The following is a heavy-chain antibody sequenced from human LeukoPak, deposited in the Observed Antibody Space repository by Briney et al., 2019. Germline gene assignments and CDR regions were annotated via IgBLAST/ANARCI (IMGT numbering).Heavy chain of an antibody. CDR1: GFTFSSYA. CDR2: ISYDGSNK. D-gene: IGHD1-26*01. Sequence: GGSLRLSCAASGFTFSSYAMHWVRQAPGKGLEWVAVISYDGSNKYYADSVKGRFTISRDNSKNTLYLQMNSLRAEDTAVYYCAKGVVGARYYFDYWGQGTLVTVSS. J-gene: IGHJ4*02. CDR3: AKGVVGARYYFDY. V-gene: IGHV3-30-3*01.